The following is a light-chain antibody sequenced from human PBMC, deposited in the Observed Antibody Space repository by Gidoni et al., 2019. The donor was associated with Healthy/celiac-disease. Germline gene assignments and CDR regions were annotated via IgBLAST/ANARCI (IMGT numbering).Light chain of an antibody. J-gene: IGKJ5*01. V-gene: IGKV1-39*01. CDR3: QQSYSTPIT. CDR2: AAS. Sequence: DIQMTQSPSSLSASVGDRVTITCRASQSISSYLNWYQQKPGKAPKLLIYAASSLQSGVPSRFSGSGSGTDFTLTSSSLQPEDFATYYWQQSYSTPITFGQGTRLEIK. CDR1: QSISSY.